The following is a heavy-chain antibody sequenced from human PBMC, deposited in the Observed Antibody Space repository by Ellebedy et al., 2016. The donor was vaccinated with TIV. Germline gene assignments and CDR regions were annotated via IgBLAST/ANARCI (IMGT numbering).Heavy chain of an antibody. Sequence: GESLKISCAASGFTFTTYWMSWVRQAPGKGLEWVANIKQDGSEKYYVDYVKGRFTISRDNAKNSLYLQMNSLRAEDTAVYSCAIRGRYWGQGTLVTVSS. J-gene: IGHJ4*02. D-gene: IGHD3-10*01. V-gene: IGHV3-7*03. CDR3: AIRGRY. CDR2: IKQDGSEK. CDR1: GFTFTTYW.